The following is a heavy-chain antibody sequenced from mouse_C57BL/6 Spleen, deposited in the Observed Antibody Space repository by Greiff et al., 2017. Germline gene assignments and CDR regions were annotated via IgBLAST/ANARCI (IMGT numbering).Heavy chain of an antibody. D-gene: IGHD2-4*01. CDR3: ARSKYDYDRGYAMDY. Sequence: QVQLKQSGPELVKPGASVKISCKASGYAFSSSWMNWVKQRPGKGLEWIGLIYPGDGATNYNGKFKGKATLTADKSSSTAYMQLSSLTSEDSAVYFCARSKYDYDRGYAMDYWGQGTSVTVSS. CDR2: IYPGDGAT. V-gene: IGHV1-82*01. CDR1: GYAFSSSW. J-gene: IGHJ4*01.